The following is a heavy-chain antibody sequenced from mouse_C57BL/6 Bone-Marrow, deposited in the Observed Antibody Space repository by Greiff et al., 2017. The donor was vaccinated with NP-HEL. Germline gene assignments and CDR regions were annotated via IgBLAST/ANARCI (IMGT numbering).Heavy chain of an antibody. J-gene: IGHJ1*03. Sequence: QVQLQQPGAELVMPGASVKLSCKASGYTFTSYWMHWVKQRPGQGLEWIGEIDPSDSYTNYNQKFKGKSTLTVDKSSSTAYMQLSSLTSEDSAVYYCARGHYYGSSHWYFDGWGTGTTVTVSS. D-gene: IGHD1-1*01. CDR2: IDPSDSYT. V-gene: IGHV1-69*01. CDR3: ARGHYYGSSHWYFDG. CDR1: GYTFTSYW.